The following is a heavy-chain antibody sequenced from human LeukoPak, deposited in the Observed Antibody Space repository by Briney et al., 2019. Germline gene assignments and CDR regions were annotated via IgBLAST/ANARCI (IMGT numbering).Heavy chain of an antibody. CDR2: INPTGGST. D-gene: IGHD4-23*01. CDR3: ARATVVMYYFRY. Sequence: ASVKVSCKASGYTFTDYYMHWVRQAPGQGLEWMGIINPTGGSTSYAQKFQGRVTMTRDTSTSTVYMELSSLRSEDTAVYYCARATVVMYYFRYWGQGTLVTVSS. V-gene: IGHV1-46*01. J-gene: IGHJ4*02. CDR1: GYTFTDYY.